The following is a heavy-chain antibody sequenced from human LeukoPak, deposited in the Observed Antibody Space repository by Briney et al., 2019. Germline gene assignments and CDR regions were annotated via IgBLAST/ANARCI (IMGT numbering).Heavy chain of an antibody. Sequence: APVKVSCKASGYTFTGYYMHWVRQAPGQGLEWMGWINPNSGGANYAQKFQGRVTMTRDTSISTAYMELSRLRSDDTAVYYCATGRGYCTSSSCPPSPFDYWGQGTLVTVSS. D-gene: IGHD2-2*01. J-gene: IGHJ4*02. CDR3: ATGRGYCTSSSCPPSPFDY. V-gene: IGHV1-2*02. CDR2: INPNSGGA. CDR1: GYTFTGYY.